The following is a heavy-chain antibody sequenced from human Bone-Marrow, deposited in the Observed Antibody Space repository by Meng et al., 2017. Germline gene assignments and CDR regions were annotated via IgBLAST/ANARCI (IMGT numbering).Heavy chain of an antibody. V-gene: IGHV1-8*03. CDR1: GYTLTGLS. D-gene: IGHD3-22*01. CDR3: ARVPRKAYYDSSGYYSDY. CDR2: MNPNSGNT. Sequence: ASVKVSCKISGYTLTGLSVHWVRQATGQGLEWMGWMNPNSGNTGYAQKFQGRVTITRNTSISTAYMELSSLRSEDTAVYYCARVPRKAYYDSSGYYSDYWGQGTLVTVSS. J-gene: IGHJ4*02.